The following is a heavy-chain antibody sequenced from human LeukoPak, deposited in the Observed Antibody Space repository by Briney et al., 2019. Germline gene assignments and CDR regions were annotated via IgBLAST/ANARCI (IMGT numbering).Heavy chain of an antibody. D-gene: IGHD1-26*01. V-gene: IGHV1-8*01. CDR2: MNPNSGST. CDR1: GYTFTSYD. J-gene: IGHJ4*02. Sequence: ASVKVSCKASGYTFTSYDINWVRQATGQGLEWMGWMNPNSGSTGYAQKFRGRVTMTRNTSISTAYMELSSLRSEDTAVYYCARDGGYRSGGSYSDFWGQGTLVRVTS. CDR3: ARDGGYRSGGSYSDF.